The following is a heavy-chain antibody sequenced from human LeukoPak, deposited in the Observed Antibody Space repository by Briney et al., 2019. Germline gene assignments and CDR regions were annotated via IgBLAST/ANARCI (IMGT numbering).Heavy chain of an antibody. J-gene: IGHJ4*02. D-gene: IGHD1-1*01. V-gene: IGHV3-20*04. Sequence: GGSLRLSCATSGFSFSSYAMSWVRQAPGKGLEWVSGINWNGGSTGYADSVKGRFTISRDNAKNSLYLQMNSLRAEDTALYYCARDYGVEGTFDYWGQGTLVTVSS. CDR3: ARDYGVEGTFDY. CDR1: GFSFSSYA. CDR2: INWNGGST.